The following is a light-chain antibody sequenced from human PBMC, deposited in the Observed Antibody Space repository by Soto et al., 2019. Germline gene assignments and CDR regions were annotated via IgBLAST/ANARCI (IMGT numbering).Light chain of an antibody. V-gene: IGKV1D-8*01. CDR3: QRYYFLPYT. J-gene: IGKJ2*01. CDR1: QGINSF. CDR2: GGS. Sequence: VISMTQSPSVISASTGDKVTIRCRVSQGINSFLAWYQQNPGKAPNLLISGGSPFQCGLPSRFSGSGSGTGFNLIISSLQSEGLTPYYCQRYYFLPYTFGQGTKLQIK.